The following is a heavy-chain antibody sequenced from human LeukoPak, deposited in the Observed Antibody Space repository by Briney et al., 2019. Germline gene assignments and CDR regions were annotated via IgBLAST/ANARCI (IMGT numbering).Heavy chain of an antibody. CDR1: GYTFIHSG. Sequence: ASVKVSRKASGYTFIHSGMHWVRQAPGQRPEWMGWNNAGTGETKYSQKFPGRVTMTRDTSASAAYMALSSLTSEDTAVYYCAREDCNSGSFCFDNWGQGTLVIVSS. D-gene: IGHD6-19*01. V-gene: IGHV1-3*01. CDR2: NNAGTGET. CDR3: AREDCNSGSFCFDN. J-gene: IGHJ4*02.